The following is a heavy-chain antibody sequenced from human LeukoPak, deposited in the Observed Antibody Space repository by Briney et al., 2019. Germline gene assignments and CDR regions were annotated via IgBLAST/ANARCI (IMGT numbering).Heavy chain of an antibody. CDR2: ISSSSSTI. CDR1: EFTFSDYY. D-gene: IGHD1-7*01. V-gene: IGHV3-11*04. CDR3: ASPTVRYNWNYDHAFDI. J-gene: IGHJ3*02. Sequence: GGSLRLSCAASEFTFSDYYMSWIRQAPGKGLEWVSYISSSSSTIYYADSVKGRFTISRDNAKNSLYLQMNSLRAEDTAVYYCASPTVRYNWNYDHAFDIWGQGTMVTVSS.